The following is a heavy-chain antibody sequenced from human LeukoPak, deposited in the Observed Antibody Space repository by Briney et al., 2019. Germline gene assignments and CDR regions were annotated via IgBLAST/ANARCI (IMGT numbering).Heavy chain of an antibody. CDR1: GFTFSSYS. CDR3: ARVNPLWKNYDY. CDR2: ISSSSSYI. V-gene: IGHV3-21*01. Sequence: PGGSLRLSCAASGFTFSSYSMNWVRQAPGKGLEWVSSISSSSSYIYYADSVKGRFTISRDNAKNSLYLQMNSLRAEDMAVYYCARVNPLWKNYDYWGQGTLVTVSS. D-gene: IGHD5-18*01. J-gene: IGHJ4*02.